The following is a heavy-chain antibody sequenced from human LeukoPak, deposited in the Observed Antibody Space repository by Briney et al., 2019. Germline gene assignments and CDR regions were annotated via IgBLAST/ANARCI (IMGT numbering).Heavy chain of an antibody. CDR2: IYYSRST. J-gene: IGHJ4*02. CDR3: ARLTGRSDY. V-gene: IGHV4-59*12. CDR1: GGSISSYY. Sequence: SETLSLTCTVSGGSISSYYWSWIRQPPGKGLEWIGYIYYSRSTNYNPSFKSRVTISVDTSKNQFSLKLSSVTAADTAVYYCARLTGRSDYWGQGTLVTVSS. D-gene: IGHD7-27*01.